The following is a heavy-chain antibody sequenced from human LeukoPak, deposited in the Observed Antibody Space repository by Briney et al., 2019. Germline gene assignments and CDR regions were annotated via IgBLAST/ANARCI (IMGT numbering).Heavy chain of an antibody. J-gene: IGHJ5*02. CDR2: ISSIRNNI. V-gene: IGHV3-21*01. D-gene: IGHD5-18*01. Sequence: GGSLRLSCAASGFTFSSYSMNWVRQAPGKGLEWVSSISSIRNNIYYADSVKGRFTISRDNAKNSLYLQMNSLRAEDTAVYYCARDLCQIWPLFDIWGQGTLVTVSS. CDR3: ARDLCQIWPLFDI. CDR1: GFTFSSYS.